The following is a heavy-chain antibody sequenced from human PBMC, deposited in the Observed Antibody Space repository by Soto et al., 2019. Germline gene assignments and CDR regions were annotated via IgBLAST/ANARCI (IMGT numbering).Heavy chain of an antibody. CDR2: ISSSSSTI. J-gene: IGHJ3*02. CDR1: GVTFSSYS. CDR3: ARDGITIFGVVTDAFDI. V-gene: IGHV3-48*01. D-gene: IGHD3-3*01. Sequence: EVQLVESGGGLVQPGGSLRLSCAASGVTFSSYSMNWVRQAPGKGLEWVSYISSSSSTIYYADSVKGRFTISRDNAKNSLYLQMNSLRAEDTAVYYCARDGITIFGVVTDAFDIWGQGTMVTVSS.